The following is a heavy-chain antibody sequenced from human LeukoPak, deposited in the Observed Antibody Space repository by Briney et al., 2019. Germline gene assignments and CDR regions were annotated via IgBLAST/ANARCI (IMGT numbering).Heavy chain of an antibody. Sequence: GGSLRLSCAASGFTFSSYAMSWVRQAPGKGLEWVSAISGSGGSTYYADSVKGWFTISRDNSKNTLYLQMNSLRAEDTAVYYCAKDLQRSYYDSSGYYDYWGQGTLVTVSS. CDR3: AKDLQRSYYDSSGYYDY. D-gene: IGHD3-22*01. CDR2: ISGSGGST. CDR1: GFTFSSYA. J-gene: IGHJ4*02. V-gene: IGHV3-23*01.